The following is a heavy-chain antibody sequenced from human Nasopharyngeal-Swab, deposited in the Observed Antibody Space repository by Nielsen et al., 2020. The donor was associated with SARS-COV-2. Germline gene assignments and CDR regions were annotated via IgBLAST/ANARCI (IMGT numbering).Heavy chain of an antibody. D-gene: IGHD6-13*01. V-gene: IGHV3-23*01. Sequence: VRQMPGKGLEWVSAISGSGGSTYYADSVKGRFTISRDISKNTLYLQMNSLRAEDTAVYYCARARRGIAGTYFDYWGQGTLVTVSS. CDR3: ARARRGIAGTYFDY. CDR2: ISGSGGST. J-gene: IGHJ4*02.